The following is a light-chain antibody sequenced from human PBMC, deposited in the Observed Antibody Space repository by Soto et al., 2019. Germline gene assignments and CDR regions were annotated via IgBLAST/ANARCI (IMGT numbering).Light chain of an antibody. J-gene: IGKJ3*01. Sequence: DIQMTQSTTSLSASVGDRVTITCRASQDIRNFVAWYQQKPGKAPKLLIYAASTLQSGVPSRFSGSGSGTDFTLTIPSLQPEDVATYSCQKYSSVPVFGPGTKVEIK. V-gene: IGKV1-27*01. CDR2: AAS. CDR1: QDIRNF. CDR3: QKYSSVPV.